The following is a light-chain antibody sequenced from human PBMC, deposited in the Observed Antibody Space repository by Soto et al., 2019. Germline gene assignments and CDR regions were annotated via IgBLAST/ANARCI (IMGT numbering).Light chain of an antibody. J-gene: IGLJ2*01. V-gene: IGLV2-8*01. Sequence: QSVLTQPPSASGSPGQSVTISCTGTSSDVGGYNYVSWYQQYPGKAPKLLIYEVTERPSGVPDRFSGSKSGNTASLTVSGLQAEDEADYYCSSYTSSSTLLVFGGGTKVTVL. CDR3: SSYTSSSTLLV. CDR1: SSDVGGYNY. CDR2: EVT.